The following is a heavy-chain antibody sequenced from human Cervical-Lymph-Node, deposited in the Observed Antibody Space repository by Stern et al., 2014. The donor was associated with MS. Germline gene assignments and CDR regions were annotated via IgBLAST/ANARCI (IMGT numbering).Heavy chain of an antibody. D-gene: IGHD5-18*01. V-gene: IGHV2-26*01. Sequence: QLPLQESGPVLVNPTETLTLTCTVSGFSLSHARMGVSWIRQPPGKPLEWLAHIFSNDEKFYSTSLKSRLTISRDTSKSQVVLTMTNMDPVDTATYYCARIEDNYGHMGEFDYWGQGTLVTVSS. CDR2: IFSNDEK. J-gene: IGHJ4*02. CDR1: GFSLSHARMG. CDR3: ARIEDNYGHMGEFDY.